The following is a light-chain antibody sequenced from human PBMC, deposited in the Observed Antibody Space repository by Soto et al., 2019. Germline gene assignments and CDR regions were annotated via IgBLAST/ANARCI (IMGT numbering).Light chain of an antibody. J-gene: IGKJ1*01. CDR1: QTISNY. CDR3: QQSYSTPPWT. CDR2: AAS. V-gene: IGKV1-39*01. Sequence: DIQMTQSPSSLSASVGDRVTITCRASQTISNYLNWYQQKPGKAPELLIYAASSLQSGVPSRFSGSGSGTDFILTISSLHPEDFATYYCQQSYSTPPWTFGQGTKVKI.